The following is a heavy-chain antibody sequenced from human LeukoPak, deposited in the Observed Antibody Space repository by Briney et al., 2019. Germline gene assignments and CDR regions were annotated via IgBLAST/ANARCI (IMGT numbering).Heavy chain of an antibody. CDR1: GYTFTGYY. D-gene: IGHD1-26*01. CDR3: ARAVVYGSYYYYHGMDV. Sequence: GASVKVSCKASGYTFTGYYMHWVRQAPGQGLEWMGWINPNSGGTNYAQKFQGWVTMTRDTSTSTAYMELSRLRSDDTAVYYCARAVVYGSYYYYHGMDVWGQGTTVTVSS. V-gene: IGHV1-2*04. J-gene: IGHJ6*02. CDR2: INPNSGGT.